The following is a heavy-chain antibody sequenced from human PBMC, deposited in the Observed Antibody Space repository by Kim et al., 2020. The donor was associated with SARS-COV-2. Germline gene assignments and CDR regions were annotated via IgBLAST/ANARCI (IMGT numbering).Heavy chain of an antibody. CDR3: AKDREGYYDILTGYYPFLAMDV. Sequence: GGSLRLSCAASGFTFSSYAMSWVRQAPGKGLEWISAISGSGGSTYYADSVKGRFTISRDNSKNTLYLQMNSLRAEDTAVYYCAKDREGYYDILTGYYPFLAMDVWGQGTTVTVSS. CDR1: GFTFSSYA. V-gene: IGHV3-23*01. D-gene: IGHD3-9*01. CDR2: ISGSGGST. J-gene: IGHJ6*02.